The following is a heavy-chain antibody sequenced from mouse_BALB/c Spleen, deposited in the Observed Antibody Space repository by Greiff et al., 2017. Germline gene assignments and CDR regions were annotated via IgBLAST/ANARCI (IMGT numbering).Heavy chain of an antibody. J-gene: IGHJ2*01. Sequence: EVMLVESGPGLVKPSQSLSLTCTVTGYSITSDYAWNWIRQFPGNKLEWMGYISYSGSTSYNPSLKSRISITRDTSKNQFFLQLNSVTTEDTATYYCAREGYGNYVYFDYWGQGTTLTVSS. D-gene: IGHD2-10*02. V-gene: IGHV3-2*02. CDR3: AREGYGNYVYFDY. CDR1: GYSITSDYA. CDR2: ISYSGST.